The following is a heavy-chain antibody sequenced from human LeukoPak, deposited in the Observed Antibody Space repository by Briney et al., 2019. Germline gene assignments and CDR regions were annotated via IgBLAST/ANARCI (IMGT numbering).Heavy chain of an antibody. CDR1: GFTFSSYS. V-gene: IGHV3-48*02. D-gene: IGHD2-21*02. CDR2: ISGSSRNI. J-gene: IGHJ3*02. CDR3: ARDGAAHCGGDCYSGAFDI. Sequence: PGGSLRLSCGASGFTFSSYSMKWVRQAPGKGLEWVSYISGSSRNIYYPDSVRGRFTISRDNAKNSLYLQMNSLRDEDTAVYYCARDGAAHCGGDCYSGAFDIWGQGTMVTVSS.